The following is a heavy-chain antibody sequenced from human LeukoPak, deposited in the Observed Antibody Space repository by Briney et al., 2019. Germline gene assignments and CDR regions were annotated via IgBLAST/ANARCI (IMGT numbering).Heavy chain of an antibody. V-gene: IGHV4-34*01. D-gene: IGHD3-3*01. J-gene: IGHJ5*02. CDR3: ARDGRHSELRFLEWSLPLYNWFDP. CDR2: INHSGST. Sequence: PSETLSLTCAVYGGSFSGYYWSWIRQPPGKGLEWIGEINHSGSTNYNPSLKSRVTISVDTSKNQFSLKLSSVTAADTAVYYCARDGRHSELRFLEWSLPLYNWFDPWGQGTLVTVSS. CDR1: GGSFSGYY.